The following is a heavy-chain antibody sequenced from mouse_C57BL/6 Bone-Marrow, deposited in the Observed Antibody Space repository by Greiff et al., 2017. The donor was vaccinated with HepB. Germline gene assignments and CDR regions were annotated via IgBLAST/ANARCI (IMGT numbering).Heavy chain of an antibody. CDR3: ARSGYYGSSLYYFDD. CDR1: GYAFSSSW. J-gene: IGHJ2*01. D-gene: IGHD1-1*01. Sequence: QVQLQQSGPELVKPGASVKISCKASGYAFSSSWMNWVKQRPGKGLEWIGRIYPGDGDTNYNGKFKGKATLTADKSSNTAYMQLSSLTSEDSAVYFCARSGYYGSSLYYFDDWGQGTTLTVSS. V-gene: IGHV1-82*01. CDR2: IYPGDGDT.